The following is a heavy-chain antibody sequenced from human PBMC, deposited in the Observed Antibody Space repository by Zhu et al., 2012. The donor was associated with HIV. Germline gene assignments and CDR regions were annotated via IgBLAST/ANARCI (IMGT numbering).Heavy chain of an antibody. V-gene: IGHV4-39*01. CDR2: IYYSGST. CDR1: GDSISNSGYF. CDR3: ARHTDLLTGYSGPGYYYMDV. J-gene: IGHJ6*03. Sequence: QVQLRESGPGLVKPSETLSLTCTVSGDSISNSGYFWGWIRQPPGKGLEWIGSIYYSGSTYYNPSLKSRVTISVDTSKRSFSLRLTSLTAADTAVYYCARHTDLLTGYSGPGYYYMDVWGKGTTVIVSS. D-gene: IGHD3-9*01.